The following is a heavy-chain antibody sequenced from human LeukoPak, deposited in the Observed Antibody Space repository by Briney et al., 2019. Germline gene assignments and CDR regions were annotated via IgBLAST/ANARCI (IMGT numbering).Heavy chain of an antibody. J-gene: IGHJ4*02. CDR3: AQVFEVREARPPKDN. D-gene: IGHD3-10*01. Sequence: GRSLRLSSAASGFTFSDNGMLWDRQAPGKGLEWVALISYDGGNKFYADSVRDRFTISRDNSKNTLFLQMNSLRTEDTAMYYRAQVFEVREARPPKDNCGQGTLVIVSS. CDR1: GFTFSDNG. CDR2: ISYDGGNK. V-gene: IGHV3-30*03.